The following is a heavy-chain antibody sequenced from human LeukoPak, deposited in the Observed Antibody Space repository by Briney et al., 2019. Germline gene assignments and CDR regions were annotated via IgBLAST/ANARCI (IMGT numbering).Heavy chain of an antibody. J-gene: IGHJ5*02. Sequence: PSETLSLTCTVSGGSISSGGYYWSWIRQPAGKGLEWIGRIYTSGSTNYNPSLKSRVTISVDTSKNQFSLKLSSVTAADTAVYYCARDPVYSYGFDPWGQGTLVTVSS. CDR3: ARDPVYSYGFDP. V-gene: IGHV4-61*02. CDR2: IYTSGST. D-gene: IGHD5-18*01. CDR1: GGSISSGGYY.